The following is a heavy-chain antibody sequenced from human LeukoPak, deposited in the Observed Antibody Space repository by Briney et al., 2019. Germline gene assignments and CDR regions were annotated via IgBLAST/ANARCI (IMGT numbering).Heavy chain of an antibody. J-gene: IGHJ3*02. V-gene: IGHV4-34*01. D-gene: IGHD3-10*01. Sequence: SETLSLTCAVSGGSFSGYYWSWIRQPPGKGLEWIGSIYYSGSTYYNPSLKSRVTISVDTSKNQFSLKLSSVTAADTAVYYCARDRRFGELLYPSDAFDIWRQGTMVTVSS. CDR2: IYYSGST. CDR3: ARDRRFGELLYPSDAFDI. CDR1: GGSFSGYY.